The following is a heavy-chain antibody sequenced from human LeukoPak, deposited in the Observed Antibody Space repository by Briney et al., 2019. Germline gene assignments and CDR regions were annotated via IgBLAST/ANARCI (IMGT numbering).Heavy chain of an antibody. V-gene: IGHV1-18*01. CDR1: GYTFTIYG. CDR3: ARDPVSLLWFGEGNNWFDP. Sequence: ASVKVSCKASGYTFTIYGISLVRQAPGQGLEWMGWISAYNGNTNYAQKLQGRVTMTTDTSTSTAYMELRSLRSDETAVYYCARDPVSLLWFGEGNNWFDPWGQGTLVTVSS. CDR2: ISAYNGNT. D-gene: IGHD3-10*01. J-gene: IGHJ5*02.